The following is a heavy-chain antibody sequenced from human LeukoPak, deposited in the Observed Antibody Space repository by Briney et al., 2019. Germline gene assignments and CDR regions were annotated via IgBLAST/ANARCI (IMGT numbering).Heavy chain of an antibody. Sequence: PSETLSLTSAASEASISRYYWSWSRQPPGKGPEWIGYIYYSGSTNYNPSLKSRVTISVDTSKNQFSLKLSSVTAADTAVYYCGRGMQQLYHFVSWGPGTLVTVSS. J-gene: IGHJ4*02. CDR3: GRGMQQLYHFVS. CDR2: IYYSGST. D-gene: IGHD6-13*01. CDR1: EASISRYY. V-gene: IGHV4-59*01.